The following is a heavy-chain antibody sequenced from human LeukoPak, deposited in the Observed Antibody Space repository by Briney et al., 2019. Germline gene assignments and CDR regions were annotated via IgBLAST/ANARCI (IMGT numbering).Heavy chain of an antibody. Sequence: SETLSLTCTVSGGSISSGGYYWSWIRQHPGKGLEWIGYIYYSGSTYYNPSLKSRVTISADTSKNRFSLKLSSVTAADTAVYYCARSFKVLMVYAILKDDPGDAFDIWGQGTMVTVSS. D-gene: IGHD2-8*01. CDR2: IYYSGST. CDR3: ARSFKVLMVYAILKDDPGDAFDI. V-gene: IGHV4-31*03. J-gene: IGHJ3*02. CDR1: GGSISSGGYY.